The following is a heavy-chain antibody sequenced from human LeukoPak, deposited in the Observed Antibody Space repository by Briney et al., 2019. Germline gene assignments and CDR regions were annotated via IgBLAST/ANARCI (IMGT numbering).Heavy chain of an antibody. J-gene: IGHJ4*02. CDR1: GDSVSRNSAA. D-gene: IGHD1-26*01. CDR3: TSGTRAFDH. Sequence: SQTLSLTCAISGDSVSRNSAAWNWIRQSPSRGLEWLARTYYRSKWYNEYAVSVKSRIIINPDTSKNQVSLQLNSVTPEDTAVYYWTSGTRAFDHWGQGTLVTVSS. CDR2: TYYRSKWYN. V-gene: IGHV6-1*01.